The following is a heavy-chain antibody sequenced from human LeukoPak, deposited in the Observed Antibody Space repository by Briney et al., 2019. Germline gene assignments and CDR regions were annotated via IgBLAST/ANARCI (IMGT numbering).Heavy chain of an antibody. V-gene: IGHV1-2*02. Sequence: ASVKVSCKASGYTFTSYYMHWVRQAPGQGLEWMGWINPNSGGTNYAQKFQGRVTMTRDTSISTAYMELSRLRSDDTAVYYCARDKGAAMVRVGFDPWGQGTLVTVSS. CDR3: ARDKGAAMVRVGFDP. D-gene: IGHD5-18*01. J-gene: IGHJ5*02. CDR2: INPNSGGT. CDR1: GYTFTSYY.